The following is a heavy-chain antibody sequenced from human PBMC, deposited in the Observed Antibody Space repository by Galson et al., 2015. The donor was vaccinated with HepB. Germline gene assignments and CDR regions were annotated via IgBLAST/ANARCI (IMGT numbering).Heavy chain of an antibody. Sequence: SVKVSCKASGYIFTDYYMHWVRQAPGQGLEWMGVIDPSGGSTRYARKIQGRVSMTRDTSTSTVYMELSSLRPEDTAVYYCARVGQDQSKWFDPWGQGTLVTVSS. V-gene: IGHV1-46*01. J-gene: IGHJ5*02. CDR3: ARVGQDQSKWFDP. CDR1: GYIFTDYY. CDR2: IDPSGGST.